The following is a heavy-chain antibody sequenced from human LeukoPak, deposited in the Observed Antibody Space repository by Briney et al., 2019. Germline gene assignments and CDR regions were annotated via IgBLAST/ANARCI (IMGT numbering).Heavy chain of an antibody. V-gene: IGHV1-69*06. D-gene: IGHD4-17*01. CDR1: GGTFSSYA. Sequence: GASVKVSCKASGGTFSSYAISWVRQAPGQGLEWMGGIIPIFGTAHYAQKFQGRVTITADKSTSTAYMELSRLRSDDTAVYYCARGATVATYYYGDYNYYYYYYMDVWGKGTTVTVSS. CDR3: ARGATVATYYYGDYNYYYYYYMDV. J-gene: IGHJ6*03. CDR2: IIPIFGTA.